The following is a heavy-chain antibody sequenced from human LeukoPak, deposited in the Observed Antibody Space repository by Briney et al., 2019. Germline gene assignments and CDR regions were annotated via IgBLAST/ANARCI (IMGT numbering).Heavy chain of an antibody. CDR1: GFTFSSYW. CDR2: IKQDGSEK. V-gene: IGHV3-7*01. J-gene: IGHJ6*03. CDR3: ARDCSGGSCYYGALGYYYYMDV. Sequence: GGSLRLSCAASGFTFSSYWMSWVRQAPGKGLEWVANIKQDGSEKYYVDSVKGRFTISRDNAKNSLYLQMNSLRAEDTAVYYCARDCSGGSCYYGALGYYYYMDVWGKGTTVTVSS. D-gene: IGHD2-15*01.